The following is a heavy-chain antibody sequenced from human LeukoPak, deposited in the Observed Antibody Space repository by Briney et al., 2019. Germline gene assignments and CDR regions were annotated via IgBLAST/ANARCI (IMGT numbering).Heavy chain of an antibody. CDR1: GYSISSGYY. D-gene: IGHD3-22*01. J-gene: IGHJ4*02. CDR2: IYSSGST. CDR3: ARHYYHSSGSYSFDY. V-gene: IGHV4-61*01. Sequence: PSETLSLTCAVSGYSISSGYYWSWIRQPPGKGLEWIGYIYSSGSTNYNPSLESRVTISVDTSKNQFSLKLSSVTAADTAVYYCARHYYHSSGSYSFDYWGQGTLVTVSS.